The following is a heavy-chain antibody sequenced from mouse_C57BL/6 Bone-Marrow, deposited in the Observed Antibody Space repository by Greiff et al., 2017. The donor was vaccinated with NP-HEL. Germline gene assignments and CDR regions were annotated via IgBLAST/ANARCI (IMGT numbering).Heavy chain of an antibody. CDR1: GYAFSSSW. CDR3: ARNGNYLHWYFDV. CDR2: IYPGDGDT. J-gene: IGHJ1*03. V-gene: IGHV1-82*01. D-gene: IGHD2-1*01. Sequence: QVQLKESGPELVKPGASVKISCKASGYAFSSSWMNWVKQRPGKGLEWIGRIYPGDGDTNYNGKFKGKATLTADKSSSTAYMQLSSLTSEDSAVYFCARNGNYLHWYFDVWGTGTTVTVSS.